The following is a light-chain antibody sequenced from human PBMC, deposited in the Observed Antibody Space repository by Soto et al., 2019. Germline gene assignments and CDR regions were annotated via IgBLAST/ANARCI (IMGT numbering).Light chain of an antibody. Sequence: VLTKSPSASASLGASVKLTCTLSSGHSSDAIAWHQQQPEKGPRFLMNLNSDGSHTKGDGIPDRFSGSSSGAERYLTISSLQSEDEADYYCQTWGTGIVVFGGGTKLTVL. CDR2: LNSDGSH. CDR1: SGHSSDA. J-gene: IGLJ2*01. CDR3: QTWGTGIVV. V-gene: IGLV4-69*01.